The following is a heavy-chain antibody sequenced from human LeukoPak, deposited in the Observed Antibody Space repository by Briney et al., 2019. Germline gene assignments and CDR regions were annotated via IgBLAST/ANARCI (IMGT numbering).Heavy chain of an antibody. V-gene: IGHV4-34*01. Sequence: SETLSLTCAVYGGSFRGYYWSWIRQPPGKGLEWIGEINHSGSTNYNPSLKSRVTISVDTSKNQFSLELSSVTAADTAVYYCARRGYCSSTSCSRHNWFDPWGQGTLVTVSS. D-gene: IGHD2-2*01. CDR1: GGSFRGYY. J-gene: IGHJ5*02. CDR3: ARRGYCSSTSCSRHNWFDP. CDR2: INHSGST.